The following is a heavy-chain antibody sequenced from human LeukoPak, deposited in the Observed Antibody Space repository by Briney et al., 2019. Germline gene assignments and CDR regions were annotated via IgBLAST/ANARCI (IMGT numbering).Heavy chain of an antibody. J-gene: IGHJ5*02. D-gene: IGHD4-11*01. Sequence: SVKVSCKASGGTFSSYAISWVRQAPGQGLEWMGGIIPIFGTANYAQKFQGRVTITADESTSTAYMELSSLRSEDTAVYYCARSYTTVTTPDLEYNWFDPWGQGTLVTVSS. V-gene: IGHV1-69*13. CDR1: GGTFSSYA. CDR3: ARSYTTVTTPDLEYNWFDP. CDR2: IIPIFGTA.